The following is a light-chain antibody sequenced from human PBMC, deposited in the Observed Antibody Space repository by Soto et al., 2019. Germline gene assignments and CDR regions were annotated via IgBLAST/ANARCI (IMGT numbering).Light chain of an antibody. Sequence: EIVLTQSPATLSLSPGERATLSCRASRSVTTFLAWYQQKPGQAPRLLLYDASERATGVPTRFSGSGSGTDFTLTISSLEPEDFAVYYCQQRTNWPLTFGGGTKVERK. V-gene: IGKV3-11*01. CDR2: DAS. J-gene: IGKJ4*01. CDR1: RSVTTF. CDR3: QQRTNWPLT.